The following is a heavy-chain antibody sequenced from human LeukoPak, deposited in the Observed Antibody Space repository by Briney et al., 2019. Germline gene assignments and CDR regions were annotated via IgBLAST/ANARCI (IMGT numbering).Heavy chain of an antibody. J-gene: IGHJ5*02. CDR3: ARNRYYYGSGSYGVPNWFDP. D-gene: IGHD3-10*01. CDR2: VYHSGTS. Sequence: SETLSLTCTVSGGSIKTYYWSWIRQPPGKGLEWIASVYHSGTSNYNPSLRSRVTISVDTSKNQFSLKLSSVTAADTAVYYCARNRYYYGSGSYGVPNWFDPWGQGTLVTVSS. V-gene: IGHV4-4*08. CDR1: GGSIKTYY.